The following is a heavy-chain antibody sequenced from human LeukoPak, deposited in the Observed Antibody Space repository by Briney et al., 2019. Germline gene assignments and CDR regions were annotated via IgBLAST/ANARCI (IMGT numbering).Heavy chain of an antibody. D-gene: IGHD3-22*01. CDR1: GGSISSGDYY. V-gene: IGHV4-30-4*01. CDR2: MYYSGST. J-gene: IGHJ5*02. Sequence: SETLSLTCTVSGGSISSGDYYWSWIRQPPGKGLEWIGYMYYSGSTYYNPSLKSRATISVDTSKNQFSLKLSSVTATDTAVYYCARPYYYDSRIDPWGQGTLVTVSS. CDR3: ARPYYYDSRIDP.